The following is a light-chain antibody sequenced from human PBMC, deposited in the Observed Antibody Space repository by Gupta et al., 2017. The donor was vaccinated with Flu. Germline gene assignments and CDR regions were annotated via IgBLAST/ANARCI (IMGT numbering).Light chain of an antibody. V-gene: IGLV1-40*01. CDR1: SSNIGTYYD. J-gene: IGLJ2*01. CDR2: GNT. Sequence: QSVLTQPPSVSGAPGQRVTISCTGSSSNIGTYYDVHWYQQLPGTAPKLLIFGNTNRPSGVPDRFSGSKSGTSASLVITGLQAGDEADYYCQSYDSSLSGVVFGGGTKADRP. CDR3: QSYDSSLSGVV.